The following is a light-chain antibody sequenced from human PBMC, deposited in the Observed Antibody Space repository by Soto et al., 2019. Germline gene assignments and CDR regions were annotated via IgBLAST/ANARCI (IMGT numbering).Light chain of an antibody. V-gene: IGLV2-14*01. CDR2: EVS. CDR3: ISYTSSSTWV. Sequence: QSALTQPASVSGSPGQSITISCTGTSSDIGGYNYVSWYQQHPGKAPKLMIYEVSNRPSGVSDRFSGSRSGNTAYLTISGLQAEDESDYYCISYTSSSTWVLGGGTKLTVL. J-gene: IGLJ3*02. CDR1: SSDIGGYNY.